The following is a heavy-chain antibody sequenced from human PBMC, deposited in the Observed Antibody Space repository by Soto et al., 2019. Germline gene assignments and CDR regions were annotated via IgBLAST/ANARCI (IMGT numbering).Heavy chain of an antibody. Sequence: ASVKVSCKASGYTFTSYAMHWVRQAPGQRLEWMGWINAGNGNTKYSQKFQGRVTITRDTSASTAYMELSSLRSEDTAVYYCARDLLEYSSSWYTFDYWGQGTLVTVSS. J-gene: IGHJ4*02. CDR2: INAGNGNT. CDR1: GYTFTSYA. CDR3: ARDLLEYSSSWYTFDY. V-gene: IGHV1-3*01. D-gene: IGHD6-13*01.